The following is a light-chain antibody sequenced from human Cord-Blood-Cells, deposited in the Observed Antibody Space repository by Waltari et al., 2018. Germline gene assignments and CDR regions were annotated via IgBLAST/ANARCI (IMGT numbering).Light chain of an antibody. CDR1: QSISSY. J-gene: IGKJ4*01. CDR3: QQSYSTLLT. V-gene: IGKV1-39*01. CDR2: AAS. Sequence: DIQMTQSPSSLSASVGDRVTITCRASQSISSYLNWYQQKPGKAPKLLIYAASSLQSGVPSRFSGRGAGTDITLTISSLQPEDFATYYCQQSYSTLLTFGGGTKVEIK.